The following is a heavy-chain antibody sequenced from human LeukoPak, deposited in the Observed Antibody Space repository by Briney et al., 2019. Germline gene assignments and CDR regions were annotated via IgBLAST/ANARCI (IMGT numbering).Heavy chain of an antibody. CDR2: MNPNSGNT. V-gene: IGHV1-8*01. CDR3: ARGWIAVAGHRGHWFDP. CDR1: GYTFTSYD. Sequence: GASVKVSCKASGYTFTSYDINWVRQATGQGLEWMGWMNPNSGNTGYAQKFQGRVTMTRNTSISTAYMELSSLRSEDTAVYYCARGWIAVAGHRGHWFDPWGQGTLVTVSS. J-gene: IGHJ5*02. D-gene: IGHD6-19*01.